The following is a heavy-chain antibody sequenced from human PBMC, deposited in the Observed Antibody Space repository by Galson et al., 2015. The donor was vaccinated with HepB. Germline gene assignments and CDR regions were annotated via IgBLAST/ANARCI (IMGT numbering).Heavy chain of an antibody. CDR1: GFIFSNYW. J-gene: IGHJ5*01. V-gene: IGHV3-74*01. CDR3: ARDRGYCAGGSCSQWFDS. Sequence: SLRLSCAASGFIFSNYWMHWVRQAPGKGLVWVSRIKMDGRNTFYADSVQGRFTISRDNAKNTLFLQMNSLRAEDTAVYYCARDRGYCAGGSCSQWFDSWGQGTLVTVSS. CDR2: IKMDGRNT. D-gene: IGHD2-15*01.